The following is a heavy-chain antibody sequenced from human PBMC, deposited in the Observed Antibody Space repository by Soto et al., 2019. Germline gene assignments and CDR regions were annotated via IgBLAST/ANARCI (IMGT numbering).Heavy chain of an antibody. V-gene: IGHV3-23*01. J-gene: IGHJ4*02. Sequence: GGSLRLSCAASGFVFNNYAMSWVRQAPGKGLEWVATLSSGGGTTYYTDSVKGRFTISRDNSMNLLYLQMNSLRADDTAVYYCAKDGDWYDFSTGYYSRGNYFDYWGQGTLVTVSS. CDR1: GFVFNNYA. CDR3: AKDGDWYDFSTGYYSRGNYFDY. D-gene: IGHD3-3*01. CDR2: LSSGGGTT.